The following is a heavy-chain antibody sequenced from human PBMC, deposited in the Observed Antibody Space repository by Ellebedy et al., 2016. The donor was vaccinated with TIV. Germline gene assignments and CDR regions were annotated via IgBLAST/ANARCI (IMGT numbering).Heavy chain of an antibody. V-gene: IGHV3-23*01. D-gene: IGHD2-21*01. J-gene: IGHJ6*02. CDR2: ISGSGDST. CDR1: GFTFSTYA. Sequence: GESLKISXVASGFTFSTYAMNWVRQAPGKGLEWVSSISGSGDSTYYADSVKGRFTISRDNSKNTLYMQMNSLRAEDTAVYYCAKDRLIGYYYGMDVWGQGTTVTVSS. CDR3: AKDRLIGYYYGMDV.